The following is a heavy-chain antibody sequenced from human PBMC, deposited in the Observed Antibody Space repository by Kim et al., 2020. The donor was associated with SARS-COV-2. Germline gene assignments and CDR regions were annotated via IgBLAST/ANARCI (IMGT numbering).Heavy chain of an antibody. CDR2: ISSSGSTI. Sequence: GGSLRLSCAASGFTFSSYEMNWVRQAPGKGLEGGSYISSSGSTIYYADSVKGRFTISRDNAKNSLYLQMNSLRAEDTAVYYCARGRYGDYGMDVWGQGTTVTVSS. V-gene: IGHV3-48*03. CDR1: GFTFSSYE. J-gene: IGHJ6*02. CDR3: ARGRYGDYGMDV. D-gene: IGHD4-17*01.